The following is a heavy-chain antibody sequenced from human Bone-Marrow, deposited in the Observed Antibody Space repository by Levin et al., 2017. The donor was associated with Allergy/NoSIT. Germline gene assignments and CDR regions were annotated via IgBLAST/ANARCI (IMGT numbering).Heavy chain of an antibody. CDR2: ISSDGTKK. CDR3: AKSFYDGTGYFYFDY. CDR1: GVTFSPYA. Sequence: GGSLRLSCAASGVTFSPYAMHWVRQAPGKGLEWVTGISSDGTKKYYADSVRGRITISRDNSKNTLYLQLDSLRTEDTAVYFCAKSFYDGTGYFYFDYWGQGTLVSVSS. V-gene: IGHV3-30*18. D-gene: IGHD3/OR15-3a*01. J-gene: IGHJ4*02.